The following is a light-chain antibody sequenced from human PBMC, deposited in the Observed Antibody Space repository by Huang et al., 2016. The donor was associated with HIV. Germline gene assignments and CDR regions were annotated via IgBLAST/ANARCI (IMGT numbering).Light chain of an antibody. V-gene: IGKV2-30*02. CDR2: QGS. CDR1: QSLIPSNGNTY. J-gene: IGKJ4*01. Sequence: VVLTQSPLYLSVPLGQPASISCRSSQSLIPSNGNTYLNWFQQRPGQSPRRLISQGSRRDSGVPDRFSGSGSGTDFTLKISRVEAEDVGVYYCMQGTHLFTFGGGTRVDIK. CDR3: MQGTHLFT.